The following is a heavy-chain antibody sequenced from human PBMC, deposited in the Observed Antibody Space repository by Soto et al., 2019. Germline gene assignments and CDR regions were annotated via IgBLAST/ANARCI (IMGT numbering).Heavy chain of an antibody. CDR2: IIPIFGTA. J-gene: IGHJ4*02. CDR3: ARDSGQGYGDYVGDFDY. CDR1: GGTFSRYA. D-gene: IGHD4-17*01. V-gene: IGHV1-69*06. Sequence: QVQLIQSGAEVKKPGSSVKVSCKASGGTFSRYAISWVRQAPGQGLEWMGGIIPIFGTANYAQKFQGRVTITADKSTSTAYMELSSLRSEDTAVYYCARDSGQGYGDYVGDFDYWGQGTLVTVSS.